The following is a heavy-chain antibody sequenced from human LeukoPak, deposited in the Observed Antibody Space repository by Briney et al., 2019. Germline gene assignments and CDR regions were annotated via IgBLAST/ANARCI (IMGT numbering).Heavy chain of an antibody. CDR1: GFTFDDYA. V-gene: IGHV3-9*03. CDR2: ISLNSGSI. D-gene: IGHD2-21*02. J-gene: IGHJ4*02. Sequence: GGSLRLSCAAPGFTFDDYAMHWVRQAPGKGLGWVSGISLNSGSIVYTDSVKGTFTISRDNAKNSLYLQMNSLRAEDMAFYYCAKGGLVVVTAQIDYWGEGNLVTVSS. CDR3: AKGGLVVVTAQIDY.